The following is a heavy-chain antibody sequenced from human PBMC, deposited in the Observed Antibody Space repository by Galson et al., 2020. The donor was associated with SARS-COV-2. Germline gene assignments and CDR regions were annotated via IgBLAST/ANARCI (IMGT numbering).Heavy chain of an antibody. D-gene: IGHD3-10*02. CDR1: GFSFRTYG. Sequence: PGGSLSLSCVGSGFSFRTYGMHWVRQAPDKGLERLPFIHYDGSNIHYEDSVKGRFTISRDNSKNTLFLQMNSLRVEDTGVYYCARENYVSLSWFFDYCGQGALVSVSS. CDR2: IHYDGSNI. J-gene: IGHJ4*02. V-gene: IGHV3-30*02. CDR3: ARENYVSLSWFFDY.